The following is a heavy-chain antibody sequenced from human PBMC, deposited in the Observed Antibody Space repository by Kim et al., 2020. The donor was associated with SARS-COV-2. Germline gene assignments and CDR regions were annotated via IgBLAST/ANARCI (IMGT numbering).Heavy chain of an antibody. Sequence: NPPRKSRVTISVDTSKNQFSLKRSSVTAADTAVYYCARLQGWIQLWYFDYWGQGTLVTVSS. V-gene: IGHV4-39*01. CDR3: ARLQGWIQLWYFDY. J-gene: IGHJ4*02. D-gene: IGHD5-18*01.